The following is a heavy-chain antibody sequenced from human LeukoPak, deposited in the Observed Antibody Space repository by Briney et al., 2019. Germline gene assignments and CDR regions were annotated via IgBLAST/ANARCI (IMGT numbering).Heavy chain of an antibody. Sequence: GGSLRLSCAASGFTFSSYNMHWVRQAPGKGLEWVALISYDGSNQLYADSVRGRFTISRDNSKNTLQLQLNSLRVEDTAVYYCARIDILTGYAAVGDCWGQGALVTVSS. CDR3: ARIDILTGYAAVGDC. CDR2: ISYDGSNQ. CDR1: GFTFSSYN. D-gene: IGHD3-9*01. V-gene: IGHV3-30-3*01. J-gene: IGHJ4*02.